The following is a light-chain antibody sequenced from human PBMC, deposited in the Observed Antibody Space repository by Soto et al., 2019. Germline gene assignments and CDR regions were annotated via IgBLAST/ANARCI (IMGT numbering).Light chain of an antibody. CDR1: QSVSSEK. CDR2: GAS. V-gene: IGKV3-20*01. Sequence: EVVLTQSPCTLSLSPGERATLSCRASQSVSSEKLAWYQQKPGQAPRLLIFGASGRATGIPERFSGSGSGTDFTLTISRLEPDDFAMFYCQQYGNSPLTFGGGTKVDIK. CDR3: QQYGNSPLT. J-gene: IGKJ4*01.